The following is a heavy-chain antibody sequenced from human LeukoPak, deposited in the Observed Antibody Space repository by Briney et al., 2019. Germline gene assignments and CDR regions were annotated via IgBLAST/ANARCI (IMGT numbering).Heavy chain of an antibody. Sequence: SETLSLTCTVSGGSINNYYWSWLRQPAGKGLEWIGRIYTRGSTNYNPSLKSRATMSVDTSKNQFSLKLSSVTAADTAVYYCARGRYCSADICSGGDAFDIWGQGTMVSVSS. J-gene: IGHJ3*02. D-gene: IGHD2-15*01. V-gene: IGHV4-4*07. CDR3: ARGRYCSADICSGGDAFDI. CDR1: GGSINNYY. CDR2: IYTRGST.